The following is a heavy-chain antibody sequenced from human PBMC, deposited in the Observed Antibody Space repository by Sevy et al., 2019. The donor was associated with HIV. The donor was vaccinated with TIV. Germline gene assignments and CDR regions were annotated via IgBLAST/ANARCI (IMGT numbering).Heavy chain of an antibody. CDR2: IIPILGTV. V-gene: IGHV1-69*13. D-gene: IGHD6-19*01. CDR1: GGTFSSYG. J-gene: IGHJ4*02. CDR3: ARGGGNGWYYFDY. Sequence: ASVKVSCKASGGTFSSYGISWVRQAPGQGLEWMGGIIPILGTVNYAQKFQGPVTITADESTKTAYMELSSLGSEDTAVYYCARGGGNGWYYFDYWGQETLVTVSS.